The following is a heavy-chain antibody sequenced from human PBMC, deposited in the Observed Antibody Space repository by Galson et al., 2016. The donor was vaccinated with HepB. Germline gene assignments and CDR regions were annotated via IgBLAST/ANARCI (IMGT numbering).Heavy chain of an antibody. V-gene: IGHV5-51*01. CDR1: GYRFSSYW. CDR3: ARLFHSESGRGGSYKWFDP. CDR2: VYPGDSDS. D-gene: IGHD3-10*01. Sequence: QSGAEVKKPGESLKISCQASGYRFSSYWIGWVRQMPGKGLEWMGAVYPGDSDSRYSPSFQGQVTISADKSISTAYLQWSSLKASDTAMYYCARLFHSESGRGGSYKWFDPWGQGTLVTVSS. J-gene: IGHJ5*02.